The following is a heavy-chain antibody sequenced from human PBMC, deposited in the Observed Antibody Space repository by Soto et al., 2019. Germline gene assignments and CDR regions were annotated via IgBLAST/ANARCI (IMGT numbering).Heavy chain of an antibody. V-gene: IGHV1-18*04. D-gene: IGHD3-22*01. J-gene: IGHJ4*02. Sequence: ASVKVSCKASGYTFTSYGISWVRQAPGQGLEWMGWISAYNGNTNYAQKLQGRVTMTTDTSTSTAYMELRSLRSDDTAVYYCARVYYDSSGYYDSFDYWGQGTLVTVSS. CDR1: GYTFTSYG. CDR3: ARVYYDSSGYYDSFDY. CDR2: ISAYNGNT.